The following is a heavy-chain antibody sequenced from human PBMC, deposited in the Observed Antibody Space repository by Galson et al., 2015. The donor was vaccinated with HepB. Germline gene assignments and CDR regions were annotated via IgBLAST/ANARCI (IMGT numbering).Heavy chain of an antibody. D-gene: IGHD3-22*01. V-gene: IGHV4-31*03. CDR3: ARGFYDSGANYYYYFYMDV. CDR2: IYYSGST. J-gene: IGHJ6*03. CDR1: GGSISSGGYY. Sequence: QVQLQESGPGLVKPSQTLSLTCTVSGGSISSGGYYWSWIRQHPGKGLEWIGYIYYSGSTYYNPSLKSRVSMSVDTSKNQFSLKLSSVTAADTAVYYCARGFYDSGANYYYYFYMDVWGKGTTVTVSS.